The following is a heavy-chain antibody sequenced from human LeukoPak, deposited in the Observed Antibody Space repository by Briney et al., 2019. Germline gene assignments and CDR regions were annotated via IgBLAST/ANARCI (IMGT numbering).Heavy chain of an antibody. CDR2: IRSDGNNK. D-gene: IGHD3-10*01. J-gene: IGHJ6*03. CDR1: GFTFNIYG. V-gene: IGHV3-30*02. Sequence: PGGSLRLSCAASGFTFNIYGMHWVRQAPGKGLEWVAFIRSDGNNKYYTDSVKGRFTISRDNSKNTLYLQMNSLRAEDTAVYYCAKKGRARYGAHYYYYMDDLGKGTTVTFSS. CDR3: AKKGRARYGAHYYYYMDD.